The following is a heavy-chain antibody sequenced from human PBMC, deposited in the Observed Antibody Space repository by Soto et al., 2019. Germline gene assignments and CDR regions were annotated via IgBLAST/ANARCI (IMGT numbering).Heavy chain of an antibody. V-gene: IGHV3-30-3*01. CDR3: ARDMILEWLAFVSFYGMDV. D-gene: IGHD3-3*01. CDR1: GFTFSSYA. Sequence: PGGSLRLSCAASGFTFSSYAMHWVRQAPGKGLEWVAVISYDGSNKYYADSVKGRFTISRDNSKNTLYLQMNSLRAEDTAVYYCARDMILEWLAFVSFYGMDVWGQGPTVTV. CDR2: ISYDGSNK. J-gene: IGHJ6*02.